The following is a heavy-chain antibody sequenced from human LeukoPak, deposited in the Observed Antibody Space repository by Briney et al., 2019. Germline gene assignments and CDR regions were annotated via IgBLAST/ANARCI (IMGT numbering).Heavy chain of an antibody. CDR3: AKDYITVAALSGDFDY. V-gene: IGHV3-23*01. J-gene: IGHJ4*02. D-gene: IGHD6-19*01. CDR2: ISSGGTT. CDR1: GFTSSSYA. Sequence: GGSLRLSCAASGFTSSSYAMRWVRQAPGKGLAWVSTISSGGTTYYADSVKGRFTISRDNSKNTLYLQMNSLRAEDTAIYYCAKDYITVAALSGDFDYWGQGTLVTVSS.